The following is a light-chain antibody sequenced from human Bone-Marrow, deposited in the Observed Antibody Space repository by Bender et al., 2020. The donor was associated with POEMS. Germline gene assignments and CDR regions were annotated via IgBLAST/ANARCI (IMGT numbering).Light chain of an antibody. Sequence: QSALTQPASVSGSPGQSITISCTGTSGEVATYSLVAWYQQYPGKAPKLMIYEGSRRPSGVSDRFSGSTSDKTASLTVSGLRTEDEADYYCSSFVGSIIVFGGGTKLTVL. CDR2: EGS. CDR3: SSFVGSIIV. V-gene: IGLV2-23*01. CDR1: SGEVATYSL. J-gene: IGLJ2*01.